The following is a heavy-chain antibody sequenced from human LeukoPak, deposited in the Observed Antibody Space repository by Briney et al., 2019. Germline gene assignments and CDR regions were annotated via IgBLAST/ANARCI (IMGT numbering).Heavy chain of an antibody. CDR1: GYSISSGYC. CDR3: ARTIAYYDSSFDY. Sequence: SETLSLTCTVSGYSISSGYCWGWIRQPPGKGLEWIGSIYHSGSTYYNPSLKSRVTISVDTSKNQFSLKLSSVTAADTAVYYCARTIAYYDSSFDYWGQGTLVTVSS. J-gene: IGHJ4*02. V-gene: IGHV4-38-2*02. CDR2: IYHSGST. D-gene: IGHD3-3*01.